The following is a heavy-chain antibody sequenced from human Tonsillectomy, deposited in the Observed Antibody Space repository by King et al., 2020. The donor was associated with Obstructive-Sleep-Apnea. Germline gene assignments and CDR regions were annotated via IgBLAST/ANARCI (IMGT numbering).Heavy chain of an antibody. CDR2: IKQDGSEK. CDR3: ASLRTGYSGRRADYFDY. V-gene: IGHV3-7*03. CDR1: AFTFSSYW. J-gene: IGHJ4*02. Sequence: VQLVESGGGLVQPGGSLRLSCAASAFTFSSYWMSWVRQAPGKGLEWVANIKQDGSEKYYVDSVKGRFTISRDNAKNSLYLQMNSLRAEDTAVYFCASLRTGYSGRRADYFDYWGQGTLVTVSS. D-gene: IGHD6-13*01.